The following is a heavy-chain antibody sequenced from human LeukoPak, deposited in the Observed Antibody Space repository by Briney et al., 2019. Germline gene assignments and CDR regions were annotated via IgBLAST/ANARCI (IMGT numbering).Heavy chain of an antibody. Sequence: ASVKVSCKASGYTFTGYYMHWVRQAPGQGLEWMGRINPNSGGTNYAQKFQGRVTMTRDTSISTAFMELSRLRSDDTAVYYCARAKYYYDSSGYQIAYWGQGTLVTVSS. CDR3: ARAKYYYDSSGYQIAY. D-gene: IGHD3-22*01. V-gene: IGHV1-2*06. CDR2: INPNSGGT. J-gene: IGHJ4*02. CDR1: GYTFTGYY.